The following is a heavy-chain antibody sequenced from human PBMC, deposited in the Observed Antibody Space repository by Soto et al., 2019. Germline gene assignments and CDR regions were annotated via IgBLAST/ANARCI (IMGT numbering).Heavy chain of an antibody. CDR2: INPNSGGT. CDR1: VYTFTGYY. J-gene: IGHJ5*02. Sequence: GASVKLSCKASVYTFTGYYMHWVRQAPGQGLEWMGWINPNSGGTNYAQKFQGWVTMTRDTSISTAYMELSRLRSDDTAVYYCARDYYDSSGYYRLGFPLDPWGQGTLVTVSS. V-gene: IGHV1-2*04. D-gene: IGHD3-22*01. CDR3: ARDYYDSSGYYRLGFPLDP.